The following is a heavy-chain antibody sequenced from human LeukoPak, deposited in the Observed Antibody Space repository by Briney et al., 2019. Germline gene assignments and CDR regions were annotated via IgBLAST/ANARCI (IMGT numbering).Heavy chain of an antibody. CDR1: GFTFSGYG. CDR3: ASGPTPGVAAAADY. V-gene: IGHV3-48*01. Sequence: GGSLRLSCAASGFTFSGYGMNWVRQATGQGLEWISYITTTSRTTYYTDSVEGRFTMSRDNARNSLYLQMNSLRADDTAVYYCASGPTPGVAAAADYWGQGTLVTVSS. J-gene: IGHJ4*02. D-gene: IGHD6-13*01. CDR2: ITTTSRTT.